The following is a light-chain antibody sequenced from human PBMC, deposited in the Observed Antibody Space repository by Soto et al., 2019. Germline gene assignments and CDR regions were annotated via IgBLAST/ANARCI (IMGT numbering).Light chain of an antibody. CDR1: QTVSTW. CDR2: QAS. Sequence: IKMDQSPSTLSANVGHRIIITCRASQTVSTWLAWYQQKPGKATNLLIYQASTLETGVPSRFSGSGSGTEFTLTINSLQPDDFATYYSQQYNSYWTLGQGTKVDI. CDR3: QQYNSYWT. V-gene: IGKV1-5*03. J-gene: IGKJ1*01.